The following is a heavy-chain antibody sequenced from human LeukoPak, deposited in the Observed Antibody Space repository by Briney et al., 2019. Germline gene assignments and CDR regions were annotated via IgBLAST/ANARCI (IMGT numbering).Heavy chain of an antibody. CDR3: ARYRGVDCSSTSCYTSWFDP. Sequence: PSETLSLTCTVSGGSISSYYWSWIRQPAGKGLEWIGRIYTSGSTNYNPSLKSRVTMSVDTSKNQFSLKLSSVTAADTAVYYCARYRGVDCSSTSCYTSWFDPWGQGTLVTVSS. CDR1: GGSISSYY. CDR2: IYTSGST. J-gene: IGHJ5*02. V-gene: IGHV4-4*07. D-gene: IGHD2-2*02.